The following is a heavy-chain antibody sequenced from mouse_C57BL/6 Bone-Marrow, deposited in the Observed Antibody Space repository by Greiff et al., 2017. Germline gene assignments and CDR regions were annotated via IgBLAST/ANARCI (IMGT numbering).Heavy chain of an antibody. CDR2: ISGGGGNT. CDR1: GFTFSSYT. D-gene: IGHD1-1*01. V-gene: IGHV5-9*01. CDR3: SRQVTTVLATKYFDV. J-gene: IGHJ1*03. Sequence: EVKVVESGGGLVKPGGSLKLSCAASGFTFSSYTMSWVRQTPEKRLQWVAAISGGGGNTYYPDSVKGRFTISRDNDKNLLYLHMSSLRSEDTALYYCSRQVTTVLATKYFDVWGTGTTVTVSS.